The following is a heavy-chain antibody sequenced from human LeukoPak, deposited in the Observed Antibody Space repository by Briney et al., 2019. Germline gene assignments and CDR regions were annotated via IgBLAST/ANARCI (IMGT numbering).Heavy chain of an antibody. CDR1: GYTFTTYA. CDR2: ISAYNGNT. J-gene: IGHJ4*02. D-gene: IGHD2-15*01. V-gene: IGHV1-18*01. Sequence: ASVKVSCKASGYTFTTYAMHWVRQAPGQRLEWMGWISAYNGNTNYTQKLQGRVTMTTDTSTSTAYMELRSLRSDDTAVYYCARPGYCSGGSCYSISSPFDYWGQGTLVTVSS. CDR3: ARPGYCSGGSCYSISSPFDY.